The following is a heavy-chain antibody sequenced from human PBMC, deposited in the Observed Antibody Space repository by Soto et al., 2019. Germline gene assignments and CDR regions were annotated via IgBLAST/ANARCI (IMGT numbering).Heavy chain of an antibody. CDR3: ARDPSFSDILTGHRGMDV. CDR1: GGSISSGGYY. Sequence: QVQLQESGPGLVKPSQTLSLTCTVPGGSISSGGYYWSWIRQHPGKGLEWIGYIYYSGSTYYNPSLKSRVTISVDTSKNQFSLKLCSVTAADTAVYYCARDPSFSDILTGHRGMDVWGQGTTVTVSS. V-gene: IGHV4-31*03. CDR2: IYYSGST. D-gene: IGHD3-9*01. J-gene: IGHJ6*02.